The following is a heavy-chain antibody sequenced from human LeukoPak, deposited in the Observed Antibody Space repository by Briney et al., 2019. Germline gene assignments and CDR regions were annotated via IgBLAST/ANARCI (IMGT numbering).Heavy chain of an antibody. Sequence: PSETLSLTCTVSGDSISSGDYSWSWIRQPSGKGLEWIGYIFHNGSSYYNPSLRSRVTISVDRSRNQFSLRLTSVTAADTAVYYCARELWFVNAPGSWLDPWGQGTLVTVSS. CDR1: GDSISSGDYS. D-gene: IGHD3-10*01. CDR2: IFHNGSS. J-gene: IGHJ5*02. V-gene: IGHV4-30-2*01. CDR3: ARELWFVNAPGSWLDP.